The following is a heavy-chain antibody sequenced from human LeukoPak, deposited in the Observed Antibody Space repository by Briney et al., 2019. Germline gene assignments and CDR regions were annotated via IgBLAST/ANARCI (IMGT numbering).Heavy chain of an antibody. CDR3: ARGRGYSYGHYFFDY. J-gene: IGHJ4*02. Sequence: ASVKVSCKVSGYTLTELSMHWVRQAPGKGLEWMGGFDPEDGETIYAQKFQGRVTMTEDTSTSTAYMELRSLRSDDTAVYYCARGRGYSYGHYFFDYWGQGTLVTVSS. V-gene: IGHV1-24*01. CDR1: GYTLTELS. CDR2: FDPEDGET. D-gene: IGHD5-18*01.